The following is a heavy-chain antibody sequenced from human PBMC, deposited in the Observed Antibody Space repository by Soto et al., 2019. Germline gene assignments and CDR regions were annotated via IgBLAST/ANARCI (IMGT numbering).Heavy chain of an antibody. CDR3: ASRYHWNPWD. V-gene: IGHV3-11*06. J-gene: IGHJ4*02. CDR1: GFNFSAHY. CDR2: ISGSSRYT. Sequence: PGGSRRLSCAASGFNFSAHYMNWVRQAPGKGLEWVSYISGSSRYTNFADSVKGRFTISRDNAKNSLYLQMNSLRVEDTAVYYCASRYHWNPWDWGQGTLLTVSS. D-gene: IGHD1-20*01.